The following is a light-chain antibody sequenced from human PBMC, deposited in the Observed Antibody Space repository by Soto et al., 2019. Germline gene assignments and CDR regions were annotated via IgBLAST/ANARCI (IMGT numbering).Light chain of an antibody. Sequence: EIVLTQSPGTLSLSPGERATLSCRASERLSSVYLAWYQQRPGQPPRLLIYGASSRATGIPDRFSGSGSGTDFTLTISSLQPEDFATYYCQQSYSTRSITFGQGTRLEIK. J-gene: IGKJ5*01. CDR2: GAS. V-gene: IGKV3-20*01. CDR3: QQSYSTRSIT. CDR1: ERLSSVY.